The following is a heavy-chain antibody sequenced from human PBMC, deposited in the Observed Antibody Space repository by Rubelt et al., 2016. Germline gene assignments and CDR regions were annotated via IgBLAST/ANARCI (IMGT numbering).Heavy chain of an antibody. CDR3: AKEVNGGSFDY. D-gene: IGHD3-16*01. CDR1: AFTFDDYT. CDR2: ISWDGGST. V-gene: IGHV3-43*01. J-gene: IGHJ4*02. Sequence: ASAFTFDDYTMHWVRQAPGKGLEWVSLISWDGGSTYYADSVKGRFTISRDNSKNPLYLQMNSLRTEDTALYYRAKEVNGGSFDYWGQGTLVTVSS.